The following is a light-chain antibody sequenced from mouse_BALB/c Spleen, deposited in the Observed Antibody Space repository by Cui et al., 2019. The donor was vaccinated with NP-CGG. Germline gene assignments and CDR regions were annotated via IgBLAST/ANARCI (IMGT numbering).Light chain of an antibody. Sequence: QAVVPLESALTTSPDETVTLTCRSSTGAVTTSNYANWVQEKPDHLFTGLIGGTNNRAPGVPARFSGSLIGDKAALTITGAQTEDEAIYFCALWYSNHWVFGGGTKLTVL. CDR2: GTN. J-gene: IGLJ1*01. V-gene: IGLV1*01. CDR3: ALWYSNHWV. CDR1: TGAVTTSNY.